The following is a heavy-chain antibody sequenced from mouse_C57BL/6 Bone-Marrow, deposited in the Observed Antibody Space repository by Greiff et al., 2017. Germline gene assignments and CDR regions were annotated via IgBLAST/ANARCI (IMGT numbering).Heavy chain of an antibody. J-gene: IGHJ2*01. CDR1: GFTFSSYG. CDR3: ARQGSYDGYYGY. V-gene: IGHV5-6*01. D-gene: IGHD2-3*01. CDR2: ISSGGSYT. Sequence: EVQLVESGGDLVKPGGSLKLSCAASGFTFSSYGTSWVRQTPDKRLEWVATISSGGSYTYYPDSVKGRFTISRDNAKNTLYLQMSSLKSEDTAMYYCARQGSYDGYYGYWGQGTTLTVSA.